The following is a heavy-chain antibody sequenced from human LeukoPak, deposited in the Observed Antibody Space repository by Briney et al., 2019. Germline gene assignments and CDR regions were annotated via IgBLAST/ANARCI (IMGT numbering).Heavy chain of an antibody. D-gene: IGHD6-13*01. CDR2: FIPIFATT. V-gene: IGHV1-69*13. J-gene: IGHJ4*02. CDR3: ARHQEAAAASGYFDY. Sequence: SVKVSCKASGGTFSSDTISWVRQAPGQSLEWMGGFIPIFATTHFAQKFRDRVTFTADDSTGTAYMGLSSLRSDDTAMYYCARHQEAAAASGYFDYWGQGTLVTVSS. CDR1: GGTFSSDT.